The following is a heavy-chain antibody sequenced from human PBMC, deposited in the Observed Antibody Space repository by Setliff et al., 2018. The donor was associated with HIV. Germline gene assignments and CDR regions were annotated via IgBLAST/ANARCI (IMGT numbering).Heavy chain of an antibody. CDR2: IYYSGNT. CDR3: ARERPPMEWSFDS. CDR1: RDSIKNYY. J-gene: IGHJ4*02. V-gene: IGHV4-59*01. D-gene: IGHD3-3*01. Sequence: SETLSLTCTVSRDSIKNYYWNWIRQPPGKGLEWIGKIYYSGNTFYNSSLKSRVSISVDTSKNQFSLRLRSVTAADTAIYYCARERPPMEWSFDSWGQGTLVTVSS.